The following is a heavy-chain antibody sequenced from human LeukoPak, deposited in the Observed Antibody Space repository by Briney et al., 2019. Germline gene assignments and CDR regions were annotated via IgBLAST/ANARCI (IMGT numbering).Heavy chain of an antibody. D-gene: IGHD3-22*01. V-gene: IGHV3-23*01. CDR2: ISGSGGST. CDR1: GFTFSSCA. J-gene: IGHJ1*01. Sequence: GGSLRLSCAASGFTFSSCAMSWVRQAPGKGLEWVSAISGSGGSTYYADSVKGRFTISRDNSKNTLYLQMNSLRAEDTAVYYCAKDRYYYDSSGYYYHAEYFQHWGQGTLVTVSS. CDR3: AKDRYYYDSSGYYYHAEYFQH.